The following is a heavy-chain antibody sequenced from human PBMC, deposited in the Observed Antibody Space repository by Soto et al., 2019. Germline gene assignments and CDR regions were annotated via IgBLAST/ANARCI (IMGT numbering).Heavy chain of an antibody. V-gene: IGHV4-31*03. CDR3: ARASTIFGGENWFHP. CDR2: IYYSGST. D-gene: IGHD3-3*01. Sequence: SSETLSLTCTVSGDSITSGGYYWSWIRQHPGQGLEWIGYIYYSGSTYYNPSLKSRVTISGDTSKYQFSLKLSSVTAASTAVYYCARASTIFGGENWFHPWGQGTLVTVSS. J-gene: IGHJ5*02. CDR1: GDSITSGGYY.